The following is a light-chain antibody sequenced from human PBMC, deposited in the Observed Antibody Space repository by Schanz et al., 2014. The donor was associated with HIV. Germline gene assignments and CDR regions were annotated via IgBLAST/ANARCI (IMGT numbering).Light chain of an antibody. CDR1: SSNIGTYN. Sequence: QSVLTQPPSTSGTPGQRVAISCSGSSSNIGTYNVNWYQQLPGTAPRLLIYTQDQRPSGVPDRFSGSKSGTSASLAISGLQSEDEADYYCSSYAGNNNWVFGGGTKLTVL. CDR2: TQD. V-gene: IGLV1-44*01. J-gene: IGLJ3*02. CDR3: SSYAGNNNWV.